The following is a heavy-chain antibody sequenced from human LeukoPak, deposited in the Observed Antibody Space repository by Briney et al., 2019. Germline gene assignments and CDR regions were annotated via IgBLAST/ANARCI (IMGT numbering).Heavy chain of an antibody. Sequence: GGSLRLSCAASGFTFSSYEMNWVRQAPGKGLEWVSYISSTGSTIYYADSVKGRFTISRDNAKNSLFLQLNSLRAEDTAVYYCARRGYNYGYGDSWGQGTLVTVSS. CDR2: ISSTGSTI. J-gene: IGHJ4*02. D-gene: IGHD5-18*01. CDR1: GFTFSSYE. V-gene: IGHV3-48*03. CDR3: ARRGYNYGYGDS.